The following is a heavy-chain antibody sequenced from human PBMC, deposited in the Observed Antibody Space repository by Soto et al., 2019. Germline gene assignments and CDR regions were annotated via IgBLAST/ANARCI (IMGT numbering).Heavy chain of an antibody. CDR1: GFTFSSYA. J-gene: IGHJ5*02. CDR3: VKYTVTDDLVES. Sequence: EVQLLESGGDVVRPGGSRRLSCAASGFTFSSYAMGWVRQAPGKGLEWVAGVSRAGTYTFYADSVRGRCSISKDNSRDTVDLYMNALRGDDTAVYFCVKYTVTDDLVESWGQGTLVSVSS. D-gene: IGHD3-16*01. CDR2: VSRAGTYT. V-gene: IGHV3-23*01.